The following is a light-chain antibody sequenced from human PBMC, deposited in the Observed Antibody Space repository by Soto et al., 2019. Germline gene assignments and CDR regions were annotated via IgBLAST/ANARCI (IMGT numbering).Light chain of an antibody. CDR2: SNN. CDR1: SSNIGSNT. CDR3: SSYISSSIFVV. V-gene: IGLV1-44*01. J-gene: IGLJ2*01. Sequence: QSVLTQPPSASGTPGQRVTISCSGSSSNIGSNTVNWYQQLPGTAPKLLIYSNNQRPSGVPDRFSGSKSGTSASLAISGLQAEDEADYYCSSYISSSIFVVFGGGTQLTVL.